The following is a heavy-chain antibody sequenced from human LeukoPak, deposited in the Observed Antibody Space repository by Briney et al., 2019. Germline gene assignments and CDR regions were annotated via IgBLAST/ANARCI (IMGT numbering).Heavy chain of an antibody. Sequence: SETLSLTCTDSGGSISSYYWSWIRQPPGKGLEWIGYIYYSGSTNYNPSLKSRVTISVDTSKNQFSLKLSSVTAADTAVYYCARDRRSSSWYPDAFDIWGQGTMVTVSS. D-gene: IGHD6-13*01. CDR1: GGSISSYY. V-gene: IGHV4-59*01. J-gene: IGHJ3*02. CDR3: ARDRRSSSWYPDAFDI. CDR2: IYYSGST.